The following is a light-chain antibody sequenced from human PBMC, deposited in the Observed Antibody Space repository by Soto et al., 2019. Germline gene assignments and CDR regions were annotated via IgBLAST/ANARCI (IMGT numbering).Light chain of an antibody. Sequence: QSVLTQPPSVSAAPGQKVTISCSGSNSNTGNNYVSWYQQLPGTAPKLLIYENNKRPSGIPDRFSCSKSGTSATLAITGLQTGDEADYYCGAWDYSLRGGVFGSGTKLTVL. CDR3: GAWDYSLRGGV. V-gene: IGLV1-51*01. CDR2: ENN. J-gene: IGLJ1*01. CDR1: NSNTGNNY.